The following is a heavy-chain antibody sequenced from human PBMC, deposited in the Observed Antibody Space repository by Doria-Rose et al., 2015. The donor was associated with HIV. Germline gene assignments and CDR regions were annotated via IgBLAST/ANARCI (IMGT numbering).Heavy chain of an antibody. CDR1: GGSISHYY. J-gene: IGHJ4*02. CDR3: ARVLSGTYDY. V-gene: IGHV4-59*01. D-gene: IGHD1-26*01. CDR2: IFYTGST. Sequence: QVQLQQWGPGLVKPSETLSLTCSVSGGSISHYYWSWIRQPPGQGLEYIGDIFYTGSTNYSPSLKSRVSISIDTSKNKFSLRLSSVTAADTAVYYCARVLSGTYDYWGQGTLVTVSS.